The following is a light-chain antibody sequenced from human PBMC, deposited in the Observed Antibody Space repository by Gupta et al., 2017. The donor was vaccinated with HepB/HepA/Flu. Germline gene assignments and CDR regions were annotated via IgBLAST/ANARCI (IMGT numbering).Light chain of an antibody. CDR1: SSDIGDYKF. Sequence: QSALTQPPSASGSPGQSVTISCTGTSSDIGDYKFVSWYQQHPGKAPKLIIYEVTKRPSGVPDRFSGSKSGNTASLTVSGLQAEDEADYYCSSYAGGNNWVFGGGTKLTGL. CDR2: EVT. CDR3: SSYAGGNNWV. J-gene: IGLJ3*02. V-gene: IGLV2-8*01.